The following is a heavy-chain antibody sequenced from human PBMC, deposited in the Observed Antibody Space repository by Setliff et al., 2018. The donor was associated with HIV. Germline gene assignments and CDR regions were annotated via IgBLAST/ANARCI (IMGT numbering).Heavy chain of an antibody. CDR2: VYDSGTT. CDR3: ATYWGGEGGRGY. CDR1: GDSLGSHY. Sequence: PSETLSLTCSVSGDSLGSHYWSWVRQPPGKGLEWIGYVYDSGTTQYNPSLESRVTISLHTSKNHFSLKLNSVTAADTAVYYCATYWGGEGGRGYWGQGTLVTVSS. J-gene: IGHJ4*02. D-gene: IGHD1-26*01. V-gene: IGHV4-59*11.